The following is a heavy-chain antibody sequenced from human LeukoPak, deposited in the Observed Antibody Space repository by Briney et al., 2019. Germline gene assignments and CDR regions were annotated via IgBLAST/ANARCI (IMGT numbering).Heavy chain of an antibody. D-gene: IGHD3-9*01. V-gene: IGHV4-38-2*02. CDR1: GYSIRSGFY. CDR3: ARQMSPGLRYFYYYYMDV. Sequence: SETLSLTCTVSGYSIRSGFYWGWIRPPPGKGLEWIGEINHSGSTNYNPSLKSRVTISVDTSKNQFSLKLSSVTAADTAVYYCARQMSPGLRYFYYYYMDVWGKGTTVTISS. J-gene: IGHJ6*03. CDR2: INHSGST.